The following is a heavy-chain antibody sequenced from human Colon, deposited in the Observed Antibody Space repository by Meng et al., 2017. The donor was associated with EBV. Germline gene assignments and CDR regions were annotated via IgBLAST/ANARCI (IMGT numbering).Heavy chain of an antibody. V-gene: IGHV4-30-4*01. Sequence: QVRVKVPGPGLVKPSQTLSLTCTVSGGSINSGDYYWSWIRQPPGKGLEWIGYIYYTGSTYYNPSLKSRVTISMDTSKNQFSLRLNSVTAADTAVYYCARNYYFDYWGQGTLVTVSS. CDR3: ARNYYFDY. J-gene: IGHJ4*02. CDR2: IYYTGST. CDR1: GGSINSGDYY.